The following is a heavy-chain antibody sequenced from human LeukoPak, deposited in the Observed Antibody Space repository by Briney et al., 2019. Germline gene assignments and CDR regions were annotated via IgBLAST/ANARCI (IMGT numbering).Heavy chain of an antibody. CDR1: GASISSTSYY. V-gene: IGHV4-39*01. CDR2: IDYSGST. D-gene: IGHD1-26*01. CDR3: ARQRGSYTGDLDY. J-gene: IGHJ4*02. Sequence: PSETLSLTCTASGASISSTSYYWGWIRQPPGMGLEWIGSIDYSGSTYYNPSLKSRVTMSVHTSKNEFVLRLASVTAADTAMYYCARQRGSYTGDLDYWSQGTLVTVSS.